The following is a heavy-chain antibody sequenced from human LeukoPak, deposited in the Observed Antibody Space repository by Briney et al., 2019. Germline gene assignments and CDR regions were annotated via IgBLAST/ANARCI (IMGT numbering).Heavy chain of an antibody. D-gene: IGHD5-12*01. Sequence: GGSLRLSCAASGFIFTNYFMSWVRQAPGKGLEWVANIKQDGSEKYYADSVKGRFTISRDNAKNSLYVQLNSLRAEDTAVYYCARGGSRLLTSYIFDYWGQGTLVTVSS. CDR1: GFIFTNYF. CDR2: IKQDGSEK. CDR3: ARGGSRLLTSYIFDY. V-gene: IGHV3-7*01. J-gene: IGHJ4*02.